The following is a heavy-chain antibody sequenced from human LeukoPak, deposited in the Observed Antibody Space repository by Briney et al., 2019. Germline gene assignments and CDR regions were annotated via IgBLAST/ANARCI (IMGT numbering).Heavy chain of an antibody. CDR3: ARHEQSYDFWSGQFDY. D-gene: IGHD3-3*01. J-gene: IGHJ4*02. CDR2: IYYSGST. Sequence: SQTLSLTCTVSGGSISSSSYYWGWIRQPPGKGLEWIGSIYYSGSTYYNPSLKSRVTISVDTSKNQFSLKLSSVTAADTAVYYCARHEQSYDFWSGQFDYWGQGTLVTVSS. CDR1: GGSISSSSYY. V-gene: IGHV4-39*01.